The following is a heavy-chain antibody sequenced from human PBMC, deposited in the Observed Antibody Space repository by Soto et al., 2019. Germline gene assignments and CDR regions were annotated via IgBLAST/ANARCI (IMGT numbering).Heavy chain of an antibody. D-gene: IGHD3-22*01. CDR3: AREQVEGSGYYYYYYYGMDV. CDR2: ISAYNGNT. Sequence: GASVKVSCKASGYTFTSYGISWVRQAPGQGLEWMGWISAYNGNTNYAQKLQGRVTMTTDTSTSTAYMELRSLRSDDTAVYYCAREQVEGSGYYYYYYYGMDVWGQGTTVTVSS. V-gene: IGHV1-18*04. CDR1: GYTFTSYG. J-gene: IGHJ6*02.